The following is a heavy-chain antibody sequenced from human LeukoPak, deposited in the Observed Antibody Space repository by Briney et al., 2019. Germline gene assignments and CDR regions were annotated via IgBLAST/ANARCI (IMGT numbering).Heavy chain of an antibody. CDR1: GFTFSSYS. V-gene: IGHV3-21*01. CDR3: ARDYCGGDCYSDY. D-gene: IGHD2-21*02. Sequence: GGSLRLSCAASGFTFSSYSMNWVRQAPGKGLEWVSSISSSSSYIYYADSVKGRFTISRDNAKNSLYLQMNSLRAEDTAVYYCARDYCGGDCYSDYWGQGTLVTVSS. J-gene: IGHJ4*02. CDR2: ISSSSSYI.